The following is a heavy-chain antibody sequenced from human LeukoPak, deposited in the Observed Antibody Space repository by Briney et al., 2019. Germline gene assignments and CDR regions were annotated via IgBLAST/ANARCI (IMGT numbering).Heavy chain of an antibody. CDR3: AGRAQTTGWSFDY. Sequence: PSETLSLTCIVSGGSITSYFWSWIRQPAGKGLEWIGQIHTSESTNYNPSLKSRVAMSVDTSKNQFSLELSSVTAADTAVYYCAGRAQTTGWSFDYWGQGALVTVSS. CDR1: GGSITSYF. D-gene: IGHD6-19*01. CDR2: IHTSEST. J-gene: IGHJ4*02. V-gene: IGHV4-4*07.